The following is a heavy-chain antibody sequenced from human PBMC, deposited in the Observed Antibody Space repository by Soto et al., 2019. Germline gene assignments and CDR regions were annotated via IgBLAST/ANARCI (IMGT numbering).Heavy chain of an antibody. Sequence: SETLSLTCAVSGGSISSSNWWSWVRQPPGKGLEWIGEIYHSGSTNYNPSLKSRVTISVDKSKNQFSLKLSSVTAADTAVYYCARDKIGGYYYYYGMDVWGQGTTVTVSS. CDR3: ARDKIGGYYYYYGMDV. CDR1: GGSISSSNW. V-gene: IGHV4-4*02. CDR2: IYHSGST. J-gene: IGHJ6*02. D-gene: IGHD3-16*01.